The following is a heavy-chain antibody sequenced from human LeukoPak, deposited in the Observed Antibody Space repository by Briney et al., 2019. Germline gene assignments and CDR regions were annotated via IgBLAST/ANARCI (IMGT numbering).Heavy chain of an antibody. V-gene: IGHV4-59*12. CDR1: GGSISSYY. D-gene: IGHD5-18*01. Sequence: PSETLSLTCTVSGGSISSYYWSWIRQPPGKGLEWIGYIYYSGSTNYNPSLKSRVTISVDTSKNQFSLKLSSVTAADTAVYYCARDLYGYLYCFDYWGQGTLVTVSS. CDR3: ARDLYGYLYCFDY. J-gene: IGHJ4*02. CDR2: IYYSGST.